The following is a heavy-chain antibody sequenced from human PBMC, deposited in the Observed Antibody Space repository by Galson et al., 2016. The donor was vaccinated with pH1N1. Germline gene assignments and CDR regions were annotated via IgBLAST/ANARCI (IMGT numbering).Heavy chain of an antibody. J-gene: IGHJ5*02. CDR1: GGSINSNGNY. D-gene: IGHD6-19*01. CDR3: VRGRYPYGWGDR. CDR2: ISYSGTT. Sequence: TLSLTCTVSGGSINSNGNYWSWIRQHPGKGLEWIGYISYSGTTDYNASLRSRLIISLDMSKNQFSLKLSSVTAADTAIYYCVRGRYPYGWGDRWGQGTLVTVSS. V-gene: IGHV4-31*03.